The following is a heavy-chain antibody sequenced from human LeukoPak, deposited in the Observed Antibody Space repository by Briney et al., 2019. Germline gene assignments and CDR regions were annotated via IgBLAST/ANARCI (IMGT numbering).Heavy chain of an antibody. CDR2: ISYDGSNK. J-gene: IGHJ4*02. D-gene: IGHD3-10*01. Sequence: PGRSLRLSCAASGFTFSSYAMHWVRQAPGKGLEWVAVISYDGSNKYYADSVKGRFTISRDNSMNTLYLQMNSLRAEDTAVYYCARWFGELSPSFDYWGQGTLVTVSS. CDR3: ARWFGELSPSFDY. V-gene: IGHV3-30-3*01. CDR1: GFTFSSYA.